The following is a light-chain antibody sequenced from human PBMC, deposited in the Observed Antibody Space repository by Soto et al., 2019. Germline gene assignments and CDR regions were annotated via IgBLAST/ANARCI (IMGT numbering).Light chain of an antibody. CDR3: SSLTRSSPRV. Sequence: QSALTQPASVSGSPGQSITISCTGTSSDVGGYDYVSWYQQHPGKAPKLMIYDVSNRPSGVSNRVSGSKSGNTASLIIPGLQAEDDALYYCSSLTRSSPRVFGGGTKLTVL. J-gene: IGLJ2*01. CDR2: DVS. V-gene: IGLV2-14*03. CDR1: SSDVGGYDY.